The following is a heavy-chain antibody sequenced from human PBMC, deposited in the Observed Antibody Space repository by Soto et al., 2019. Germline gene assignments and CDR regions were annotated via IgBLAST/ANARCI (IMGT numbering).Heavy chain of an antibody. D-gene: IGHD2-2*01. CDR1: GGSISSGGYY. V-gene: IGHV4-31*03. CDR3: ARGPLPSEVPEAYFDY. Sequence: SETLSLTCTVSGGSISSGGYYWSWIRQHPWKGLEWIGYIYYSGSTYYNPSLKSRVTISVDTSKNQFSLKLSSVTAADTAVYYCARGPLPSEVPEAYFDYWGQGTLVTVSS. CDR2: IYYSGST. J-gene: IGHJ4*02.